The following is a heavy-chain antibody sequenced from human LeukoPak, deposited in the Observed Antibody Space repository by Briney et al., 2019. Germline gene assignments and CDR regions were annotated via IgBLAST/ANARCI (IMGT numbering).Heavy chain of an antibody. Sequence: GGTLRLSCAASGFPFSSHGMSWVRQAPGKGLEWVSGIIGGGGSTYYADSVKGRFTISRDNSKNTLYLQMNSLRAEDTAVYYCAKERIGDYDVFDIWGQGTMVTVSS. CDR2: IIGGGGST. CDR3: AKERIGDYDVFDI. D-gene: IGHD4-17*01. CDR1: GFPFSSHG. V-gene: IGHV3-23*01. J-gene: IGHJ3*02.